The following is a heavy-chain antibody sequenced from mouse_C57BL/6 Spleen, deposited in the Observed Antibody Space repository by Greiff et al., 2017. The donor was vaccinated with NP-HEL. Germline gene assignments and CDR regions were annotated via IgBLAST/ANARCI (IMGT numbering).Heavy chain of an antibody. J-gene: IGHJ3*01. V-gene: IGHV1-69*01. CDR3: ARGHLAY. CDR1: GYTFTSYW. D-gene: IGHD3-1*01. CDR2: IDPSDSYT. Sequence: VKLQQPGAELVMPGASVKLSCKASGYTFTSYWMHWVKQRPGQGLEWIGEIDPSDSYTNYNQKFKGKSTLTVDKSSSTAYMQLSSLTSEDGAVYYCARGHLAYWGQGTLVTVSA.